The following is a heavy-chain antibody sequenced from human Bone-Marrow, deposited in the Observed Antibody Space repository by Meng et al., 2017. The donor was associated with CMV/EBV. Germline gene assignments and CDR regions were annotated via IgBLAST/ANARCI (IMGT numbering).Heavy chain of an antibody. CDR2: IIPILGIA. CDR1: GGTFSSDT. D-gene: IGHD3-22*01. V-gene: IGHV1-69*08. Sequence: QVQVVPVGAVGKKPGCSVKVSCKAAGGTFSSDTISWVRQAPGQGLEWMGRIIPILGIANYAQKFQGRVTITADKSTSTAYMELSSLRSEDTAVYYCAREDSSGYSYYFDYWGQGTLVTVSS. J-gene: IGHJ4*02. CDR3: AREDSSGYSYYFDY.